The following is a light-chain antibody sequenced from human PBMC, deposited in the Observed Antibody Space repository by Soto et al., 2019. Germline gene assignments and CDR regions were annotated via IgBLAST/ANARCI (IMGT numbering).Light chain of an antibody. CDR2: ATS. CDR1: QTSATF. J-gene: IGKJ4*01. V-gene: IGKV1-39*01. CDR3: QQSYSTPLT. Sequence: DIQMTQSPSSLSASVGDRVTITCRASQTSATFINWYQQKSGSAPKLLIYATSSLQSGVPSRFSGSGSGTDFTLTISSLQPEDFATYYCQQSYSTPLTFGGGTKVDIK.